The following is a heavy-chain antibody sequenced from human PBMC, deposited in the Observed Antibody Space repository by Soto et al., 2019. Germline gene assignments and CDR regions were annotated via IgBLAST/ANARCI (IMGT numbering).Heavy chain of an antibody. CDR2: IIPIFGKA. Sequence: SVXVSFKSSLGTFSSYAIILVRQAPGQGLEWMGGIIPIFGKANYAQKFQGRVTITADESTSTAYMELSSLRSEDTAVYYCARDKYGMEVWGQGTTVTV. CDR3: ARDKYGMEV. J-gene: IGHJ6*01. CDR1: LGTFSSYA. V-gene: IGHV1-69*01.